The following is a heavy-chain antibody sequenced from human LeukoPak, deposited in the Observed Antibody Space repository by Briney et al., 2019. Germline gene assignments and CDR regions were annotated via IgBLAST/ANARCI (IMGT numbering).Heavy chain of an antibody. V-gene: IGHV4-34*01. J-gene: IGHJ4*02. CDR3: ARGRPELPRLYCEFDY. Sequence: PSETLSLTCAVYGGSFSGYYWSWIRQPPGKGLEWIGEINHSGSTNCNPSLKSRVTISVDTSKNQFSLKLSSVTAADTAVYYCARGRPELPRLYCEFDYWGRGTLVTVSS. D-gene: IGHD1-7*01. CDR2: INHSGST. CDR1: GGSFSGYY.